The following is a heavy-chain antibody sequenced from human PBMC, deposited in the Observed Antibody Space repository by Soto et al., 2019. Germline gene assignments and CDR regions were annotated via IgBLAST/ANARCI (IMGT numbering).Heavy chain of an antibody. D-gene: IGHD3-3*01. CDR2: FYGGGSTST. CDR1: GFTFSTYT. CDR3: TKDRHPDGIWSFDC. Sequence: QLLESGGNLVQPGGSLRLSCATAGFTFSTYTMSWVRQAPGKGPERVAGFYGGGSTSTFYADSLKGRFTISRDNSRNMVFLQLNSLRAEDTAVYYCTKDRHPDGIWSFDCWAQGTRVTVSS. V-gene: IGHV3-23*03. J-gene: IGHJ4*02.